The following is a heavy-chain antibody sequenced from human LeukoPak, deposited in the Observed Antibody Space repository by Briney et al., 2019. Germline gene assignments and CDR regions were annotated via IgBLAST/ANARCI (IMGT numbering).Heavy chain of an antibody. Sequence: PGGSLRLSCAASGFTFSSYSMNWVRQAPGKGLEWVSYISSSSSTIYYADSVKGRFTISRDNAKNSLYLQMNSLRAEDTAVYYCARDSPYDSSGYYFGYWGQGTLVTVSS. V-gene: IGHV3-48*04. CDR2: ISSSSSTI. CDR1: GFTFSSYS. J-gene: IGHJ4*02. CDR3: ARDSPYDSSGYYFGY. D-gene: IGHD3-22*01.